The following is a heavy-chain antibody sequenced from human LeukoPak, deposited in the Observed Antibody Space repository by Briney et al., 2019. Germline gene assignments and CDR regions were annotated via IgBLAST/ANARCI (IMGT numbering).Heavy chain of an antibody. Sequence: SETLSLTCTVSGGSISSGGYYWIWLRQRPGQGLEWIGYIYYSGSTYHNPSLKGRVTISVATTKHQFSLKLSSVTAADTAVYYCARGGWSSTDFDYWGQGTLVTVSS. V-gene: IGHV4-31*03. D-gene: IGHD2-2*01. CDR3: ARGGWSSTDFDY. CDR2: IYYSGST. CDR1: GGSISSGGYY. J-gene: IGHJ4*02.